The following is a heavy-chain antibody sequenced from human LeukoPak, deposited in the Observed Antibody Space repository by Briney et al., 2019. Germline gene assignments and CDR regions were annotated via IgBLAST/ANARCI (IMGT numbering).Heavy chain of an antibody. J-gene: IGHJ4*02. CDR1: GFAVSSNS. CDR2: IKSKTDGGTT. V-gene: IGHV3-15*01. Sequence: PGGSLRLSCTVSGFAVSSNSMSWVRQAPGKGLEWVGRIKSKTDGGTTDYAAPVKGRFTISRDDSKNTLYLQMNSLKTEDTAVYYCTTDKRDGLFDYWGQGTLVTVSS. CDR3: TTDKRDGLFDY. D-gene: IGHD5-24*01.